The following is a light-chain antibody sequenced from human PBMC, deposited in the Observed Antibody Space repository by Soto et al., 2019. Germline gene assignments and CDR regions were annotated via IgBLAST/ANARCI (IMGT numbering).Light chain of an antibody. CDR2: GPS. CDR3: QKYNSLPFT. J-gene: IGKJ3*01. V-gene: IGKV1-27*01. Sequence: DIQMTQSPSSLSASVGDTVTITCRASQDISNYLAWFQQKPGEAPKLLIYGPSTLESGVPSRVSGGKSGTDFTLTISGLQPEDVAIYYCQKYNSLPFTFGPGTKVEIQ. CDR1: QDISNY.